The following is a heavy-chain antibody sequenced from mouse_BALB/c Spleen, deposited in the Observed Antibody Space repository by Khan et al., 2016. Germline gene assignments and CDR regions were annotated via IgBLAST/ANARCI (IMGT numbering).Heavy chain of an antibody. J-gene: IGHJ3*01. Sequence: QFQLQQAGAELAKPVSSVKMSCTASGYTFTSYWMHWVKQRPGQGLEWIGYINPSTGYTEYNQKFKDKATLTADKSSSTAYMQLSSLTSDDSAVYYCASNPYYYGSSLFACW. V-gene: IGHV1-7*01. D-gene: IGHD1-1*01. CDR2: INPSTGYT. CDR3: ASNPYYYGSSLFAC. CDR1: GYTFTSYW.